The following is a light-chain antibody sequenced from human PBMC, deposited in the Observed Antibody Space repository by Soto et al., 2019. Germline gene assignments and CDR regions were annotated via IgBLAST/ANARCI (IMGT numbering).Light chain of an antibody. V-gene: IGKV1D-13*01. J-gene: IGKJ3*01. Sequence: AIQLTQSPSSLSASVGDRVTITCRASQGISSALAWYQQKPGKAPKLLIYDASSLESGVPSRFTGSGSGTDFTLTISSLQHEHFATYYCHQFDKYSLPFGPGPNLGIK. CDR1: QGISSA. CDR2: DAS. CDR3: HQFDKYSLP.